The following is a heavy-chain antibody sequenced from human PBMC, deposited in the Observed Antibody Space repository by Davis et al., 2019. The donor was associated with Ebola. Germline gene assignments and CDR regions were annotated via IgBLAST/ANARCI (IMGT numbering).Heavy chain of an antibody. CDR2: ISGSGGST. CDR3: AKEWGASIVFGFDD. Sequence: GESLKISCAASGFTFSSYAMSWSRQAPGKGLEWVSTISGSGGSTYYADSVKGRFTISRDNSKNTLYLQMNSLRAEDTAVYYCAKEWGASIVFGFDDWGQGTLVTVSS. J-gene: IGHJ4*02. D-gene: IGHD6-6*01. V-gene: IGHV3-23*01. CDR1: GFTFSSYA.